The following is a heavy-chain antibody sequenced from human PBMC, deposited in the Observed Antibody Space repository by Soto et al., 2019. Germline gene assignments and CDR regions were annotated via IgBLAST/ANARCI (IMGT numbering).Heavy chain of an antibody. CDR1: GFTFSSYG. J-gene: IGHJ4*02. CDR2: ISYDGSNK. D-gene: IGHD3-22*01. CDR3: AQDTYYHDTSGYYTFDY. Sequence: GGSLRLSCAASGFTFSSYGMHWVRQAPGKGLEWVAVISYDGSNKYYADSVKGRFTISRDNSKNTLDLQMNSLRVEDTAVFYCAQDTYYHDTSGYYTFDYWGQGALVTVSS. V-gene: IGHV3-30*18.